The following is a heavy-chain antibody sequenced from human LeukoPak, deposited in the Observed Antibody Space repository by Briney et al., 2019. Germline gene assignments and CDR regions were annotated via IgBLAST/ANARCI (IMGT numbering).Heavy chain of an antibody. CDR3: AGTVGTIFGVVIPSGWFDP. D-gene: IGHD3-3*01. V-gene: IGHV4-4*09. CDR2: IYTSGST. J-gene: IGHJ5*02. CDR1: GGSISSYY. Sequence: SETLSPTCTVSGGSISSYYWCWIRQPPGKGLEWIGYIYTSGSTNYNPSLKSRVTISVDTSKNQFSLKLSSVTAADTAVHYCAGTVGTIFGVVIPSGWFDPWGQGTLVTVSS.